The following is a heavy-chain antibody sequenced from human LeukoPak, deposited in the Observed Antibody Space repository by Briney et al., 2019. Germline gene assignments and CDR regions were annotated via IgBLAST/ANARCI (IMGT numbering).Heavy chain of an antibody. Sequence: GGSLTLSCAASRFTFSSYGMHWVRPAPGKGREWVAVIWYDGSNKYYADSVKGRFTISRDNSKNTLYLQMNSLRAEDTAVYYCARGDYYYYDMDVWGQGTTVTVSS. CDR3: ARGDYYYYDMDV. V-gene: IGHV3-33*01. CDR1: RFTFSSYG. J-gene: IGHJ6*02. CDR2: IWYDGSNK.